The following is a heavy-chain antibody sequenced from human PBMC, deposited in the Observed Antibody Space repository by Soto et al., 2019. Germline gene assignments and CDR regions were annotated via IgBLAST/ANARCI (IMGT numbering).Heavy chain of an antibody. Sequence: QVQLVESGGGLVKPGGSLRLSCAASGFTFSDYYMSCIRQAPGKGLEWVSYISSSGSTIYYADSVKGRFTISRDNAKNSVYLQMKRLRAEDTVVYYCARDHVVVPAANDAFDIWGQGTMVTVSS. CDR3: ARDHVVVPAANDAFDI. J-gene: IGHJ3*02. CDR2: ISSSGSTI. V-gene: IGHV3-11*01. D-gene: IGHD2-2*01. CDR1: GFTFSDYY.